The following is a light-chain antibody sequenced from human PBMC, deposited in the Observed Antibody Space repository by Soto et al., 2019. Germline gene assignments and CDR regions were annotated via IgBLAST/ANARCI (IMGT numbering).Light chain of an antibody. Sequence: EIRFTQSPVNLSPSPGERATLSCRDCQSVTDDVARYQQKPGQASRLLIYGVSTRARGIPARFSGSGSGTEFTLTISSLQPDDFATYYCQQYDSFSVTFGQGTRLENK. J-gene: IGKJ5*01. CDR3: QQYDSFSVT. CDR1: QSVTDD. V-gene: IGKV3-15*01. CDR2: GVS.